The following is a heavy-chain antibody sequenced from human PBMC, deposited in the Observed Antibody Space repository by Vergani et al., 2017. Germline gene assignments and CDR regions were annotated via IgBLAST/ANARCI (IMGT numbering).Heavy chain of an antibody. CDR1: GDSIISRSYY. V-gene: IGHV4-39*01. CDR2: IYNSGNG. J-gene: IGHJ2*01. Sequence: QMQLQESGPGLVKASETLSLTCTVSGDSIISRSYYWGWIRQPPGEGLEWIGSIYNSGNGDSSSSLKSRFTISADTSKNQFSLRLTSVTAADTAVYYCASGKYYSDSTSHFRGRYFDVWGRGTLVTVPS. CDR3: ASGKYYSDSTSHFRGRYFDV. D-gene: IGHD3-16*01.